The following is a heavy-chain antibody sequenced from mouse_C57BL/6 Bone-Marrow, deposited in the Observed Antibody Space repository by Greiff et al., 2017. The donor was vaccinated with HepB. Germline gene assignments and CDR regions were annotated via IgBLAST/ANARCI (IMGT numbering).Heavy chain of an antibody. J-gene: IGHJ2*01. CDR2: ISDGGSYT. Sequence: EVHLVESGGGLVKPGGSLKLSCAASGFTFSSYAMSWVRQTPEKRLEWVATISDGGSYTYYPDNVKGRFTISRDNAKNNLYLQMSHLKSEDTAMYYCARDYDYDKGYFDYWGQGTTLTVSS. D-gene: IGHD2-4*01. CDR1: GFTFSSYA. CDR3: ARDYDYDKGYFDY. V-gene: IGHV5-4*01.